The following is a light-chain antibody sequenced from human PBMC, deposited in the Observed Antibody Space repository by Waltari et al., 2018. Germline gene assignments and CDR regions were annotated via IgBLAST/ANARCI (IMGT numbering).Light chain of an antibody. CDR3: CSFAGSGTWV. J-gene: IGLJ3*02. Sequence: QSALTQPRSVSGSPGQSVTISCTGTSSDVGGYNYVSWYQQHPGKAPKFLIYEVTKRPSGVPGRFSGSKSGNTASLTISGLQAEDEADYYCCSFAGSGTWVFGGGTKLTVL. V-gene: IGLV2-11*01. CDR2: EVT. CDR1: SSDVGGYNY.